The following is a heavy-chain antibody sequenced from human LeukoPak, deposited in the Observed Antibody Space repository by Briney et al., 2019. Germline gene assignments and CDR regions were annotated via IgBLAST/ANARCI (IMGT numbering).Heavy chain of an antibody. J-gene: IGHJ4*02. CDR2: IYYSGST. CDR3: ARVRYSSSWSLFDY. V-gene: IGHV4-59*01. CDR1: GGSISSYY. D-gene: IGHD6-13*01. Sequence: SETLSLTCTVSGGSISSYYWSWIRQPPGKGLEWIGYIYYSGSTNCNPSLKSRVTISVDTSKSQFSLKLSSVTAADTAVYYCARVRYSSSWSLFDYWGQGTLVTVSS.